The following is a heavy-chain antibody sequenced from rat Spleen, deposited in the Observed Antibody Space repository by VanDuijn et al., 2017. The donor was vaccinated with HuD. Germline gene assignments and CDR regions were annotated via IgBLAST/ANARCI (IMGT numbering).Heavy chain of an antibody. CDR2: ISYEGSGS. CDR1: GFTYSNYV. V-gene: IGHV5-17*01. Sequence: EVQLVESGGGLIQPGRSLKISCAASGFTYSNYVMAWVSQAPKKGLEWVASISYEGSGSYYGGSVKGRFTVSRDNAKSTLYLQMDSLRSEDTATYYCVRPLYLRIMDAWGQGASVTVSS. CDR3: VRPLYLRIMDA. J-gene: IGHJ4*01. D-gene: IGHD2-1*01.